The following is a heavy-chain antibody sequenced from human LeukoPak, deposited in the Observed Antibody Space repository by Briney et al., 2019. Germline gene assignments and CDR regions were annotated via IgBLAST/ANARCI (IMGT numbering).Heavy chain of an antibody. V-gene: IGHV4-39*02. CDR1: GGSIGSLSFTAFY. J-gene: IGHJ4*02. CDR2: INYSGSN. Sequence: SETLSLTCTVSGGSIGSLSFTAFYWGWIRQPPGKGLEWIGGINYSGSNYYNPSLRSRVTISVGTSKNRFSLKLSSVTAADTAVYYRLRFGSANYYNSFDYWGQGTLVTVSS. CDR3: LRFGSANYYNSFDY. D-gene: IGHD3-10*01.